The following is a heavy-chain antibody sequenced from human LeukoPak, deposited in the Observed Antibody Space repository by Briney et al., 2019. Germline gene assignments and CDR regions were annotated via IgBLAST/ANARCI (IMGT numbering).Heavy chain of an antibody. CDR2: IIPILGIA. D-gene: IGHD3-16*01. CDR1: GGTFSSYA. Sequence: ASVKVSCKASGGTFSSYAISWVRQAPGQGLEWMGRIIPILGIANYAQKFQGRVTITADKSTSTAYMELSSLRSEDTAVYYCARDGRLGDYVWGSLDYWGQGTLVTVSS. CDR3: ARDGRLGDYVWGSLDY. V-gene: IGHV1-69*04. J-gene: IGHJ4*02.